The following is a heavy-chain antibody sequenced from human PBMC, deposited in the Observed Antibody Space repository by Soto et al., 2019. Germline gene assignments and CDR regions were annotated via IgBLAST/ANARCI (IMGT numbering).Heavy chain of an antibody. V-gene: IGHV1-3*01. J-gene: IGHJ4*02. Sequence: QVLLVQSGAEVKKPGASVQISCKASGYTFTTYDMHWVRQAPGQRLEWMGSINANTGNPKYSQRFQGRSTFTTDTSATTGYMDLSSRISEDTAVYYCVGSRGWWAFHYWGQGTLVTGSS. D-gene: IGHD6-13*01. CDR3: VGSRGWWAFHY. CDR2: INANTGNP. CDR1: GYTFTTYD.